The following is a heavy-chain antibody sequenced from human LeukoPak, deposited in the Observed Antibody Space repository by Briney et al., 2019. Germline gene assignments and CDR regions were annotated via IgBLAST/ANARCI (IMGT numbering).Heavy chain of an antibody. CDR2: MSYDGFNK. Sequence: QTGGSLRLSCAASGFTFSSYAMHWVRQSLGKGLEWVAVMSYDGFNKYYADSVKGRFTISRDNSKNTLYLQMNSLRAEDTTVYYRAKTKGYSYGYYFDYWGQGTLVTVSS. J-gene: IGHJ4*02. V-gene: IGHV3-30*18. CDR1: GFTFSSYA. CDR3: AKTKGYSYGYYFDY. D-gene: IGHD5-18*01.